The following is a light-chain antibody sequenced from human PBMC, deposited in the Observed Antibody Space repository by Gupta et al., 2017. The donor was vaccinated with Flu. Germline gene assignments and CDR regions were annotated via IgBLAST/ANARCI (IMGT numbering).Light chain of an antibody. Sequence: ISCTGSSSDIGAGHDVHWYQQLPGAAPKLLIYGNSNRPSGVPDRFSVSKSGTSASLAITGLQAEDEADYYCQPYDIGLNGPYVFGTGTKVTVL. CDR2: GNS. V-gene: IGLV1-40*01. CDR3: QPYDIGLNGPYV. J-gene: IGLJ1*01. CDR1: SSDIGAGHD.